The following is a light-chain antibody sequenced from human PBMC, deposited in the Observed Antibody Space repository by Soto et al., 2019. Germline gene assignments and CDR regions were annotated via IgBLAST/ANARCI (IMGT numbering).Light chain of an antibody. J-gene: IGKJ5*01. V-gene: IGKV3-11*01. CDR3: QQRSNWIT. CDR1: QSVSSY. CDR2: DAS. Sequence: EIVLTQSPATLSLSPEERATHSCRASQSVSSYLAWYQQKPGQAPRLLIYDASNRATGIPARFSGSGSGTDFTLTISSLEPEDFAVYYCQQRSNWITFGQGTRLEIK.